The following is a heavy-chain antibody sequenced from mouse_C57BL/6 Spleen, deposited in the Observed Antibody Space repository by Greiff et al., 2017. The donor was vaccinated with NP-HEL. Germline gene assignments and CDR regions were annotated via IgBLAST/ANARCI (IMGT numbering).Heavy chain of an antibody. V-gene: IGHV1-82*01. CDR2: IYPGDGDT. CDR3: AGGYYSYWYFDV. J-gene: IGHJ1*03. CDR1: GYAFSSSW. Sequence: VQLQQSGPELVKPGASVKISCKASGYAFSSSWMNWVKQRPGKGLEWIGRIYPGDGDTNYNGKFKGKATLTADKSSSTAYMQLSSLTSEDSAVYFCAGGYYSYWYFDVWGTGTTVTVSS. D-gene: IGHD2-3*01.